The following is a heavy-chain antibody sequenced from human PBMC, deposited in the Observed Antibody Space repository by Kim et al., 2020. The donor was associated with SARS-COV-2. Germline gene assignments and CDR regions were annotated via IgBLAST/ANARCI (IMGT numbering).Heavy chain of an antibody. CDR2: ISYDGSNK. Sequence: GGSLRLSCAASGFTFSSYGMHWVRQAPGKGLEWVAVISYDGSNKYYADSVKGRFTISRDNSKNTLYLQMNSLRAEDTAVYYCAKDGRDYYDSSGYYSDYFDYWGQGALVTVSS. CDR1: GFTFSSYG. D-gene: IGHD3-22*01. V-gene: IGHV3-30*18. J-gene: IGHJ4*02. CDR3: AKDGRDYYDSSGYYSDYFDY.